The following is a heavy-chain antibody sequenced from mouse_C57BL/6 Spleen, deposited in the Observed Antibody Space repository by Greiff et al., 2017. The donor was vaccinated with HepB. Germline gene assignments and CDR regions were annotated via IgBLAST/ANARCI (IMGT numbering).Heavy chain of an antibody. CDR2: IDPEDGET. J-gene: IGHJ3*01. Sequence: VQLKESGAELVKPGASVKLSCTASGFNIKDYYMHWVKQRTEQGLEWIGRIDPEDGETKYAPKFQGNATITADTSSNTAHLQLSSLTSEDTAVYYCARPYYYGSKSFAYWGQGTLVTVSA. V-gene: IGHV14-2*01. CDR3: ARPYYYGSKSFAY. CDR1: GFNIKDYY. D-gene: IGHD1-1*01.